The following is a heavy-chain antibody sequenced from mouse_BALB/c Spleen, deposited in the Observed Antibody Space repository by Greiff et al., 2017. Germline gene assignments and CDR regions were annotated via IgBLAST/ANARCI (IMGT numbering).Heavy chain of an antibody. CDR1: GFSLTSYG. D-gene: IGHD2-4*01. CDR3: ARHGIYYDYDGAFAY. V-gene: IGHV2-6-2*01. CDR2: IWSDGST. Sequence: QVQLQQSGPDLVAPSQSLSITCTVSGFSLTSYGVHWVRQPPGKGLEWLVVIWSDGSTTYNSALKSRLSISKDNSKSQVFLKMNSLQTDDTAMYYCARHGIYYDYDGAFAYWGQGTLVTVSA. J-gene: IGHJ3*01.